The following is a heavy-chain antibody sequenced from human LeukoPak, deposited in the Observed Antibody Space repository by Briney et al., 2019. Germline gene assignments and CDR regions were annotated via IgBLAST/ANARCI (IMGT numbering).Heavy chain of an antibody. D-gene: IGHD3-10*01. CDR3: TFNLGSGSFGFDI. Sequence: SETLSLTCSVSGSSISDSYWSWIRQPPGKQMEWIGFVSDRGGTTYNPSLRSRVNISLDTSQNQFSLKLSSVTAADTAVYYCTFNLGSGSFGFDIWGQGTMVTVSS. CDR2: VSDRGGT. CDR1: GSSISDSY. J-gene: IGHJ3*02. V-gene: IGHV4-59*12.